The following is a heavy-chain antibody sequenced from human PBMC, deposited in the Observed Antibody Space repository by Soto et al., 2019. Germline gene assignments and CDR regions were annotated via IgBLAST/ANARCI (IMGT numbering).Heavy chain of an antibody. J-gene: IGHJ4*02. V-gene: IGHV4-59*08. Sequence: SETLSLTCTVSGGSISSYYWSWIRQPPGKGLEWIGYIYYSGSTNYNPSLKSRVTISVDTSKNQFSLKLSSVTAADTAVYYCARATKQLPHLYYFDYWGQGTLVTVSS. CDR3: ARATKQLPHLYYFDY. D-gene: IGHD6-6*01. CDR2: IYYSGST. CDR1: GGSISSYY.